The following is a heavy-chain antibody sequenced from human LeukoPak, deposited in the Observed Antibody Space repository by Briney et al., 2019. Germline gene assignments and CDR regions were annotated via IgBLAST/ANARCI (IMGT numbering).Heavy chain of an antibody. CDR1: GFTFSSYG. J-gene: IGHJ6*03. CDR2: IWYDGSNK. V-gene: IGHV3-33*01. CDR3: ARASHPYYNYYYMDV. Sequence: GGSLRLSCAASGFTFSSYGMHWVRQAPGKGLEWVAVIWYDGSNKYYADSVKGRFTISRDNSKNMLYLQMNSLRAEDTAVYYCARASHPYYNYYYMDVWGKGTTVTVSS.